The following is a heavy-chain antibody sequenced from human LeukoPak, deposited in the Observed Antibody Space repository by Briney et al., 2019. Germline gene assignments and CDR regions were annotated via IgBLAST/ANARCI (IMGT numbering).Heavy chain of an antibody. D-gene: IGHD6-19*01. CDR1: GFIFSSYW. V-gene: IGHV3-7*01. Sequence: GGSLRLSCAASGFIFSSYWMSWVRQAPGKGLEWVANIKQDGSEKYYVDSVKGRFTISRDNAKNSLYLQMNSLRAEDTAVYYCASLSYSSGWYGGGYYYGMDVWGQGTTVTVSS. CDR3: ASLSYSSGWYGGGYYYGMDV. CDR2: IKQDGSEK. J-gene: IGHJ6*02.